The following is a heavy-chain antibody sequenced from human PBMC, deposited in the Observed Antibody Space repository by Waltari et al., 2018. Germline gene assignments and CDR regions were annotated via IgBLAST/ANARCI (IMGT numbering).Heavy chain of an antibody. CDR2: VKHAGST. J-gene: IGHJ4*02. CDR1: GGTFTNYY. Sequence: QVELQQWGAGVVKPSKTLSLTCAVYGGTFTNYYWSWIRQPPDKGLEWIGEVKHAGSTYYHPSLRSRVTISLDTSKSQFSLKVSSVTATDTAVYYCARTLSTRIFDSWGQGALVTVSS. CDR3: ARTLSTRIFDS. D-gene: IGHD2-2*01. V-gene: IGHV4-34*01.